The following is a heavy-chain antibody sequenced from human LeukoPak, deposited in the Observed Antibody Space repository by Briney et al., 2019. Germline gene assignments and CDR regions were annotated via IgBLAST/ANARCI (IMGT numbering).Heavy chain of an antibody. CDR3: ARIRDSSGYYLGAFDI. CDR2: IYTSGST. J-gene: IGHJ3*02. CDR1: NGSIISHY. V-gene: IGHV4-4*07. D-gene: IGHD3-22*01. Sequence: PSETLSLTCTVSNGSIISHYWSWIRQPAGKGLEWIGRIYTSGSTNYNPSLKSRLTMSLDTSKSQFSLRLTSVTAADTAVYYCARIRDSSGYYLGAFDIWGQGTTVTVSS.